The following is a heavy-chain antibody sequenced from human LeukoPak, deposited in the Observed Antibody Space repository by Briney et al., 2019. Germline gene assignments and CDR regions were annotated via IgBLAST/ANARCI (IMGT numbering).Heavy chain of an antibody. CDR2: ISGDGRST. Sequence: PGGSQRLSCAASGFTFSSQWMHWVRQAPGKGLVWVSRISGDGRSTSYADFVKGRFTISRDNGKRTAYLQLNSLSAEDTAVYYCVVNIGSGTYGYFQPWGQGTPVTVSS. J-gene: IGHJ1*01. CDR3: VVNIGSGTYGYFQP. D-gene: IGHD3-10*01. CDR1: GFTFSSQW. V-gene: IGHV3-74*03.